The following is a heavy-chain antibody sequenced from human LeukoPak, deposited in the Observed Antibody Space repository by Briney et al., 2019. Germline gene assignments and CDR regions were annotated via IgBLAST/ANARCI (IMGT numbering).Heavy chain of an antibody. J-gene: IGHJ2*01. CDR3: ARGDWYFDL. Sequence: SQTLSLTCAVSGGSISSGGYSWSWIRQPPGKGLEWIANIYHSGSTYYNPSLKSRVTISVDRSKNQISLKLSSVTAADTAVYYCARGDWYFDLWGRGTLVTVSS. V-gene: IGHV4-30-2*01. CDR1: GGSISSGGYS. CDR2: IYHSGST.